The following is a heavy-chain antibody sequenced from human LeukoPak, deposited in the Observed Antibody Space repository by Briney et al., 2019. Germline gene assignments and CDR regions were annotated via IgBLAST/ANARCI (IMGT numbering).Heavy chain of an antibody. CDR3: AKEAYYYGSGSYGTFDY. D-gene: IGHD3-10*01. V-gene: IGHV3-23*01. Sequence: GGSLRLSCAASGFTFSSYAMSWVRQAPGKGLEWVSAISGSGGSTYYADSVKGRFTISRDNSKNTLYLQMNSLRAEDTAVYYCAKEAYYYGSGSYGTFDYWGQGTLVTVSS. J-gene: IGHJ4*02. CDR1: GFTFSSYA. CDR2: ISGSGGST.